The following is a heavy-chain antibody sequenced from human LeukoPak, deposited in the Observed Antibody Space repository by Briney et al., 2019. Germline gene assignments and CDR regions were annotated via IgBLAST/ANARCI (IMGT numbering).Heavy chain of an antibody. CDR1: GFTFSSYW. J-gene: IGHJ3*02. V-gene: IGHV3-7*01. Sequence: PGGSLRLSCAASGFTFSSYWMSWVRQAPGKGLEWVANIKQDGSEKYYVDSVKGRFTISRDNTKNSLYLQMNSLRAEDTAVYYCAGGSGSDAFDIWGQGTMVTVSS. CDR2: IKQDGSEK. CDR3: AGGSGSDAFDI. D-gene: IGHD3-10*01.